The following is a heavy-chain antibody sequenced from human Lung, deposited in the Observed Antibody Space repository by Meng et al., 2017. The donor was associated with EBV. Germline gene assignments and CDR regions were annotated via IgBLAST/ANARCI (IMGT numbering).Heavy chain of an antibody. CDR3: ARAVDTGYFDY. Sequence: QLQRPQSGHGLGKPSQTLPLTLSGSGGARRSGGHYWSWIRQHPGKSLEWIGYIYYSGSNYYNPSLKSLVSISVDTSNNQFSLKLSSVTAADTAVYYCARAVDTGYFDYWGQGTLVTVSS. V-gene: IGHV4-31*01. CDR1: GGARRSGGHY. J-gene: IGHJ4*02. D-gene: IGHD5-18*01. CDR2: IYYSGSN.